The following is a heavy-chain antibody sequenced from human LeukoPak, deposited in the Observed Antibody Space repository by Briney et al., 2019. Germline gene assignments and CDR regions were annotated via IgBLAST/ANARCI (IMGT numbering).Heavy chain of an antibody. Sequence: SETLSLTCTVSGGSISSYYWSWIRQPPGKGLEWIGHIYYSGSTNYNPSLKSRVTISLDTSKNQFSLKLNSVTAADTAVYYCARRQTYYYDSSGLPNDAFDIWGHGTMVTVSS. J-gene: IGHJ3*02. D-gene: IGHD3-22*01. CDR1: GGSISSYY. V-gene: IGHV4-59*01. CDR3: ARRQTYYYDSSGLPNDAFDI. CDR2: IYYSGST.